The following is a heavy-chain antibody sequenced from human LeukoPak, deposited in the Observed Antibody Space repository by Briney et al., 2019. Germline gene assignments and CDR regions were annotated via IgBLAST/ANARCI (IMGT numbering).Heavy chain of an antibody. V-gene: IGHV3-49*04. CDR1: GFSFGDYV. J-gene: IGHJ5*02. CDR2: IRTKAYGGAT. D-gene: IGHD1-1*01. Sequence: AGGSLRLSCSTSGFSFGDYVMSWVRQAPGKGLEWVGFIRTKAYGGATEYAASVKGRFTISRDGSKSIAYLQVNSLKTEDTAVYYCSKEGRPGYYWFDPWGQGTLVTVSS. CDR3: SKEGRPGYYWFDP.